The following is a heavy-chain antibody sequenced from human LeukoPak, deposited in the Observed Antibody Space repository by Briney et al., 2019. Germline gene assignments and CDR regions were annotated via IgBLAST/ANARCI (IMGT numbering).Heavy chain of an antibody. V-gene: IGHV3-23*01. Sequence: GGSLRHSCAASGFTFSSCAMSWVRQAPGKGLEWVSAISGSGGSTYYAPSVKGRFTISRDNSKNTLYLQMNSLSAEDTAVYYCAKDLFPGGYYDSSGYYPNYFDYWGQGTLVTVSS. J-gene: IGHJ4*02. CDR2: ISGSGGST. D-gene: IGHD3-22*01. CDR1: GFTFSSCA. CDR3: AKDLFPGGYYDSSGYYPNYFDY.